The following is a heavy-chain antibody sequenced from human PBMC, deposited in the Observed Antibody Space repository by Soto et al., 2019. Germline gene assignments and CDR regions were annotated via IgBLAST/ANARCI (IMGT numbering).Heavy chain of an antibody. J-gene: IGHJ6*02. Sequence: QVQLVQSGAEVKKPGSSVKVSSKASGGTFSSYAISWVRQAPGQGLEWMVEIIPIFGTANYAQKFQGRVTITADKSTSTAYMELSSLRSEDTAVYYCARYGKYQLLYPLGMDVWGQGTTVTVSS. CDR1: GGTFSSYA. CDR2: IIPIFGTA. CDR3: ARYGKYQLLYPLGMDV. V-gene: IGHV1-69*06. D-gene: IGHD2-2*02.